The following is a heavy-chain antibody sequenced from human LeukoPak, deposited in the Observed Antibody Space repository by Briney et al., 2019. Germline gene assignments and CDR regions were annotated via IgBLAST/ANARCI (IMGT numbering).Heavy chain of an antibody. CDR3: ARIVVTGYFDY. Sequence: ASVKVPCKASGYTFTGYFIHWVRQAPGQGLEWMGWITPKSGGTNYAQKFQGRVTMTRDTSISTAYKELSSLRSDDTAVYYCARIVVTGYFDYWGQGTLVTVSS. V-gene: IGHV1-2*02. J-gene: IGHJ4*02. CDR2: ITPKSGGT. D-gene: IGHD3-22*01. CDR1: GYTFTGYF.